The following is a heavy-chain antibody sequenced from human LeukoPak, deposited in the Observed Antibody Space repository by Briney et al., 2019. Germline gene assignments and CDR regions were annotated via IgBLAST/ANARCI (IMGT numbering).Heavy chain of an antibody. D-gene: IGHD6-19*01. V-gene: IGHV3-23*01. CDR3: AKGIYSSGWFDY. CDR1: GFHFSSYD. CDR2: ISGSGGST. Sequence: GGSLRLSWGASGFHFSSYDMSWGRQASGKGLEGGSAISGSGGSTYYADSVKGRFTISRDNSKNTLYQQMNSLRAEDTAVYYCAKGIYSSGWFDYWGQGTLVTVSS. J-gene: IGHJ4*02.